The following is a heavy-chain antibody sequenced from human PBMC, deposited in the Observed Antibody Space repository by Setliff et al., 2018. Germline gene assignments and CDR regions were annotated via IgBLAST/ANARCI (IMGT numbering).Heavy chain of an antibody. CDR2: LRSDGTTR. CDR1: GFTFSDSG. J-gene: IGHJ1*01. CDR3: ARDRDGHFQL. Sequence: LRLSCETSGFTFSDSGMQWVRQAPGRGLEWVAFLRSDGTTRYQSDSMKARFTISRDNAKNTLFLQMKSLRAEDTAVYYCARDRDGHFQLWGRGTLVTVSS. V-gene: IGHV3-30*02.